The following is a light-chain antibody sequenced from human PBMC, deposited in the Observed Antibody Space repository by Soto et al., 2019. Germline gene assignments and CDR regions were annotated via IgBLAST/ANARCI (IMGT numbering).Light chain of an antibody. V-gene: IGKV1-5*03. J-gene: IGKJ2*01. CDR3: QQYSSYSRYT. CDR2: KAS. CDR1: QSISSW. Sequence: DIQMTQSPSTLSASVGDRVTITCRASQSISSWLDWYQQKPGKAPILLIYKASSLERGVPSRFSGSGSGTELTLTISRLQPDDFATYYCQQYSSYSRYTFGQGTKLEIK.